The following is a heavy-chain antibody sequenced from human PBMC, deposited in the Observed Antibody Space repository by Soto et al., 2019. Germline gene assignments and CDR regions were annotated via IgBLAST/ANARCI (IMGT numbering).Heavy chain of an antibody. D-gene: IGHD3-16*01. CDR3: ARTAPMDAGDKYYYDF. Sequence: SVKVSCKTSGGTFTTFGISWVRQAPGQGLEWMGGIIPFFGTAEYSQKFEDRITITADESTNTVYMDLRSLTSEDTAIYYCARTAPMDAGDKYYYDFWGQGALVTVSS. CDR2: IIPFFGTA. V-gene: IGHV1-69*13. CDR1: GGTFTTFG. J-gene: IGHJ4*02.